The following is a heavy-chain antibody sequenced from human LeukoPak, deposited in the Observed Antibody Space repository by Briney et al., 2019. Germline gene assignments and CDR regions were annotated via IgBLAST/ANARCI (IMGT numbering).Heavy chain of an antibody. CDR2: IYYSGST. D-gene: IGHD6-6*01. J-gene: IGHJ4*02. CDR3: ASRKGKKYSSSSFDY. CDR1: GGSISSGGYY. Sequence: SQTLSLTCTVSGGSISSGGYYWSWIRQHPGKGPEWIGYIYYSGSTYYNPSLKSRVTISVDTSKNQFSLKLSSVTAADTAVYYCASRKGKKYSSSSFDYWGQGTLVTVSS. V-gene: IGHV4-31*03.